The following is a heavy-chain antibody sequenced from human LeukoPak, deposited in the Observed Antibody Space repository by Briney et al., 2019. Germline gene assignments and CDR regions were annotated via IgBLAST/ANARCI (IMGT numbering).Heavy chain of an antibody. CDR1: QFTFSNYA. V-gene: IGHV3-23*01. Sequence: GGSLILSCAASQFTFSNYAMSWVRQAPGKGLEWVSAISGSGNTTYFGDSVTGRFTISTDNPKTPVYLQMNSLSAEATAVYYCAKGPAPYCSGGSCYSPHWYFDLWGRGTLVTVSS. CDR3: AKGPAPYCSGGSCYSPHWYFDL. D-gene: IGHD2-15*01. CDR2: ISGSGNTT. J-gene: IGHJ2*01.